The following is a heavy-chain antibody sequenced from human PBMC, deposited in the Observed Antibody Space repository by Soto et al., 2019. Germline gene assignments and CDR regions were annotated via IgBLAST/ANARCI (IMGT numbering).Heavy chain of an antibody. CDR3: AREGTKDSSSWYWFDP. J-gene: IGHJ5*02. D-gene: IGHD6-13*01. V-gene: IGHV4-59*01. CDR1: GGSISSYY. Sequence: QVQLQESGPGLVKPSETLSLTCTVSGGSISSYYWSWIRQPPGKGLEWIGYIYYSGSTNYNPSLKSRVTISVDTSKNQFSLKLSSVTAADTAVYYCAREGTKDSSSWYWFDPWGQGTLVTVSS. CDR2: IYYSGST.